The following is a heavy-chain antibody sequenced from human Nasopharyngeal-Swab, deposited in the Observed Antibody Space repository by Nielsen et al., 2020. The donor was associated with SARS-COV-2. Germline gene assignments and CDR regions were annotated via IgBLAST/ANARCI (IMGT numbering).Heavy chain of an antibody. D-gene: IGHD3-22*01. J-gene: IGHJ5*02. CDR3: AREKTHYDSSGYYYLWFDP. CDR2: IYYSGST. Sequence: WIRQPPGKGLEWIGYIYYSGSTNYNPSLKSRVTISVDTSKNQFSLKLSSMTAADTAVYYCAREKTHYDSSGYYYLWFDPWGQGTLVTVSS. V-gene: IGHV4-59*01.